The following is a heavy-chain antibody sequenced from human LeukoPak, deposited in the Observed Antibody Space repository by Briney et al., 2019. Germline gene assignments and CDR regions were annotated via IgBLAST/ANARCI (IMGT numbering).Heavy chain of an antibody. D-gene: IGHD3-22*01. Sequence: GGSLRLSCAASGFTFSGYGMHVVRQVPGKGRWWVPVLWIDGSSRYYGDSVKGRFTISRDNSKNTLYLQMNSLRAEDTAVYYCARDSSSSGYYSHFDYWGQGTLVTVSS. CDR1: GFTFSGYG. CDR2: LWIDGSSR. CDR3: ARDSSSSGYYSHFDY. V-gene: IGHV3-33*01. J-gene: IGHJ4*02.